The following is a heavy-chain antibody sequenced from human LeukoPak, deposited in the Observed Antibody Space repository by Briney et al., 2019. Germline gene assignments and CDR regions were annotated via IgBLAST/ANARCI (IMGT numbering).Heavy chain of an antibody. CDR1: GYSFTSYW. CDR2: IDPSDSYT. Sequence: GESLQISCKVSGYSFTSYWISWVRQMPGKGLEWMGSIDPSDSYTNYSPSFQGHVTISADKSITTAYLQWSNLKASDTAIYYCATYCSGRSCYYPYSDYWGQGTLVTVSS. V-gene: IGHV5-10-1*01. D-gene: IGHD2-15*01. J-gene: IGHJ4*02. CDR3: ATYCSGRSCYYPYSDY.